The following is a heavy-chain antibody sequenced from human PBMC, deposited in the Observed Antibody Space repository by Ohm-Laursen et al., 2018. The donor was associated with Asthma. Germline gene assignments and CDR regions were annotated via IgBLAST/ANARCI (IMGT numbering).Heavy chain of an antibody. CDR2: INAGNGDT. J-gene: IGHJ4*02. D-gene: IGHD6-13*01. CDR1: GYTFTNFH. Sequence: SVKVSCKASGYTFTNFHMHWVRQAPGQRLEWMGWINAGNGDTKYSQKLQGRFTISRDTSASTVNMELSSLRSEDTAVYYCARGQPNDYWGQGTLVTVPS. CDR3: ARGQPNDY. V-gene: IGHV1-3*01.